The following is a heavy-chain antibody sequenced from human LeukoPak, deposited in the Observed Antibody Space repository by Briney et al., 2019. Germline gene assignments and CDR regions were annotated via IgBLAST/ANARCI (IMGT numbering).Heavy chain of an antibody. Sequence: SETLSLTCTVSDGSISSSSYYWGWIRQPPGKGLEWIGSIYYSGSTYYNPSLKSRVTISVDTSKNQFSLKLSSVTAADTAACCCARDSIYLEMATRSFDYWGQGTLVAVSS. D-gene: IGHD5-24*01. J-gene: IGHJ4*02. CDR2: IYYSGST. CDR3: ARDSIYLEMATRSFDY. V-gene: IGHV4-39*07. CDR1: DGSISSSSYY.